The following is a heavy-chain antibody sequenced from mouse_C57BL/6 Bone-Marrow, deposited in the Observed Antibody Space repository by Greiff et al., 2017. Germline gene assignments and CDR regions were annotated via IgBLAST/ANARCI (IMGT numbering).Heavy chain of an antibody. Sequence: VQLQQSGAELARPGASVKLSCKASGYTFASYGISWVKQRPGQGLEWIGEIYPRSGNNYYNEKFKGKATLTADKSSSTAYMELRSLTSEDSAVYFCARYTTVVAIYAMDYWGQGTSVTVSS. CDR2: IYPRSGNN. V-gene: IGHV1-81*01. D-gene: IGHD1-1*01. J-gene: IGHJ4*01. CDR3: ARYTTVVAIYAMDY. CDR1: GYTFASYG.